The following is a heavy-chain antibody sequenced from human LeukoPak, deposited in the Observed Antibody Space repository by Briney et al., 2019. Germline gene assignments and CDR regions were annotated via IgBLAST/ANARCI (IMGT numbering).Heavy chain of an antibody. J-gene: IGHJ4*02. CDR1: GFTFSSYA. D-gene: IGHD3-22*01. CDR3: ARGTPSRKPDYYDSSWAWSY. Sequence: PGGSLRLSCAASGFTFSSYAMSWVRQAPGKGLEWVSAISGGGGSTYYADSVKGRFTISRDNSKNTLYLQMNSLRAEDTAVYYCARGTPSRKPDYYDSSWAWSYWGQGTLVTVSS. V-gene: IGHV3-23*01. CDR2: ISGGGGST.